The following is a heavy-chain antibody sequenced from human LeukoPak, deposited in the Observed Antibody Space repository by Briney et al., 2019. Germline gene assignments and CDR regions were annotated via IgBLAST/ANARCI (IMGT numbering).Heavy chain of an antibody. Sequence: GASVKVSCKASGYIFTGYYMHWVRQAPGQGLEWMGIINPSGGSTSYAQKFQGRVTMTRDTSTSTVYMELSSLRSEDTAVYYCARSIAPDNWFDPWGQGTLVTVSS. J-gene: IGHJ5*02. CDR2: INPSGGST. CDR1: GYIFTGYY. D-gene: IGHD6-6*01. V-gene: IGHV1-46*01. CDR3: ARSIAPDNWFDP.